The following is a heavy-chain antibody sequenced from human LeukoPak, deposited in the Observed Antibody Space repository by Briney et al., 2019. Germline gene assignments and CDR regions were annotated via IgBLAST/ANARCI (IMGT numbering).Heavy chain of an antibody. D-gene: IGHD1-26*01. CDR3: AHTRHGATPTRLAF. CDR1: GFSVTSGGEG. V-gene: IGHV2-5*02. Sequence: ESGPTLVKPTQTLTLTYSFSGFSVTSGGEGVAWIRQPPGKAPEWLALIYWDDDKRFRPSLQNRLTVSKDTSKNQVVLSMTKMDPLDTGTYYCAHTRHGATPTRLAFWGQGMLVVVS. CDR2: IYWDDDK. J-gene: IGHJ4*02.